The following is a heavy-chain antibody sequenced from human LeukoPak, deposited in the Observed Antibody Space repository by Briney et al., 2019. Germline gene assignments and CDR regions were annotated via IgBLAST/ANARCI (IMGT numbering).Heavy chain of an antibody. V-gene: IGHV4-34*01. D-gene: IGHD6-13*01. CDR1: GGSFSGYY. J-gene: IGHJ5*02. CDR2: INHSGST. Sequence: TSETLSLTCAVSGGSFSGYYWSWIRQPPGKGLEWIGEINHSGSTNYNPSLKSRVTISVDTSKNQFSLKLGSVTAADTAVYYCARQQLVPYNWFDPWGQGTLVTVSS. CDR3: ARQQLVPYNWFDP.